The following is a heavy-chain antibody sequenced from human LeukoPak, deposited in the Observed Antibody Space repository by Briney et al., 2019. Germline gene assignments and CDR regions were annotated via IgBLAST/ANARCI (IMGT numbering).Heavy chain of an antibody. D-gene: IGHD3-10*01. CDR2: ISFSGGYT. V-gene: IGHV3-23*01. CDR1: GFTFSSYA. Sequence: QPGGSLRLSCAASGFTFSSYAMSWVRQPPGKGLDWVSTISFSGGYTYYADSVKGRFTISRDNSKNTLYLQMNSLRVEDTAVYYCAKDPSTYGSGSYLVYWGQGTLVTVSS. CDR3: AKDPSTYGSGSYLVY. J-gene: IGHJ4*02.